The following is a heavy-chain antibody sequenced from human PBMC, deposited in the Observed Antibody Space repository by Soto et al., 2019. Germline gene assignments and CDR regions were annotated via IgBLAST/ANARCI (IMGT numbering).Heavy chain of an antibody. CDR1: GGSISSYY. V-gene: IGHV4-59*01. CDR2: IYYSGST. J-gene: IGHJ4*02. CDR3: EKVFLTKRDVYGLDY. D-gene: IGHD1-1*01. Sequence: PSETLSLTCTVSGGSISSYYWSWVRQPPGKGLEWSGYIYYSGSTNYNPSLTSRVTLSVDTSKTQFSLKLSSVSAADTAVYDCEKVFLTKRDVYGLDYWGQGTLVTVSP.